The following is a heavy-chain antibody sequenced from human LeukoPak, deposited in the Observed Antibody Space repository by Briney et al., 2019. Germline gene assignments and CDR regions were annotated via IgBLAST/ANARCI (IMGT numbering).Heavy chain of an antibody. J-gene: IGHJ4*02. Sequence: GGSLRLSCAAPRFTFNSYAMSWVRQAPGKGLEWVSVIGGSNGITFYVGSVKGRFTISRDNSKNTLYLQMNSRRAEDTAVYYCAKVQWELLGYFDYWGQGTLVTVSS. D-gene: IGHD1-26*01. CDR1: RFTFNSYA. CDR3: AKVQWELLGYFDY. CDR2: IGGSNGIT. V-gene: IGHV3-23*01.